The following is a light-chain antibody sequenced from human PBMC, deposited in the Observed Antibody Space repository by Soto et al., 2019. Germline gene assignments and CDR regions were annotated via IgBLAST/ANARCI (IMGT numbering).Light chain of an antibody. V-gene: IGLV2-11*01. CDR2: DVT. CDR3: CSYAGSDTII. J-gene: IGLJ2*01. CDR1: SSDVDGYEY. Sequence: QSALTQPRSVSGSPGQSVTISCTGTSSDVDGYEYVSWYQQHPGKAPKLFIYDVTERPSGVPDRFSASKSGNTASLTIAGLRAEDEADYYCCSYAGSDTIIFGGGTQLTVL.